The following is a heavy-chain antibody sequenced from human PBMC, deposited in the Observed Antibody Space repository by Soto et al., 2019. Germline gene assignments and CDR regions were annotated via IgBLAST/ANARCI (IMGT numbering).Heavy chain of an antibody. V-gene: IGHV4-31*03. CDR3: ARARDGSGSYRNWFDP. CDR2: IYYSGST. D-gene: IGHD3-10*01. J-gene: IGHJ5*02. Sequence: PSETLSLTCTVSGGSISSGGYYWSWIRQHPGKGLEWIGYIYYSGSTYYNPSLKSRVTISVDTSKNQFSLKLSSVTAADTAVYYCARARDGSGSYRNWFDPWGQGTLVTVSS. CDR1: GGSISSGGYY.